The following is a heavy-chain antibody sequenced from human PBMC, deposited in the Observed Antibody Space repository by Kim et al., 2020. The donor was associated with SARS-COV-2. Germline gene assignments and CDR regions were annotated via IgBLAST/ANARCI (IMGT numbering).Heavy chain of an antibody. Sequence: SETLSLTCTVSGGSISSSSYYWGWIRQPPGKGLEWIGSIYYSGSTYYNPSLKSRVTISVDTSKNQFSLKLSSVTAADTAVYYCARPLWFGESFDYWGQGTLVTVSS. CDR3: ARPLWFGESFDY. D-gene: IGHD3-10*01. V-gene: IGHV4-39*01. CDR2: IYYSGST. J-gene: IGHJ4*02. CDR1: GGSISSSSYY.